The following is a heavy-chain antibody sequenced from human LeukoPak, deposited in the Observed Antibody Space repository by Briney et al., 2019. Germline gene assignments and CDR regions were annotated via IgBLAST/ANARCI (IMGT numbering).Heavy chain of an antibody. V-gene: IGHV3-30*14. Sequence: GRSLRLSCAASGFAFSNFAMHWVRQAPGKGLEWVAVVSYEGTIKYYSDSAKGRFTIPRDNSNSLVSLQMNNLTTEDTAVYYCAREKFDSWGQGTLVIVSP. CDR2: VSYEGTIK. CDR1: GFAFSNFA. J-gene: IGHJ5*01. CDR3: AREKFDS.